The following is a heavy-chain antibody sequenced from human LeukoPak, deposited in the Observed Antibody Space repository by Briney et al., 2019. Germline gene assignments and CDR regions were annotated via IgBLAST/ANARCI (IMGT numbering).Heavy chain of an antibody. CDR3: ATRVGDYSLSWSSGLFDY. D-gene: IGHD6-13*01. Sequence: SGPTLVNPTQTLTLTCTFSGFSLSTGGVGVGWIRQPPGKALEWLAFIYWDDDKRYSPSLMSRLTITKDTSKNQVVLTMTNKDPVDSATYYCATRVGDYSLSWSSGLFDYWGQGTLVTVSS. CDR1: GFSLSTGGVG. V-gene: IGHV2-5*02. CDR2: IYWDDDK. J-gene: IGHJ4*02.